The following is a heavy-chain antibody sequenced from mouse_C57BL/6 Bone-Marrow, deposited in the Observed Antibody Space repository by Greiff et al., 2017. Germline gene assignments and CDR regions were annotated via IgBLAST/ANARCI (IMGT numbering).Heavy chain of an antibody. J-gene: IGHJ4*01. CDR1: GFSLTSYG. V-gene: IGHV2-5*01. D-gene: IGHD2-1*01. CDR2: IWRGGST. Sequence: VHLVESGPGLVQPSQSLSITCTVSGFSLTSYGVHWVRQSPGKGLEWLGVIWRGGSTDYNAAFMSRLSITKDNSKSQVFFKMNSLQADDTAIYCCAKIYYLYAMDYWGQGTSVTVSS. CDR3: AKIYYLYAMDY.